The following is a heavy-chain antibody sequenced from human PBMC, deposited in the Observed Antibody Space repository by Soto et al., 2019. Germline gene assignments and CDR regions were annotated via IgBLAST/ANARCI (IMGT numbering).Heavy chain of an antibody. CDR3: ARDLLSNIVGAPDAFDI. J-gene: IGHJ3*02. CDR1: GFTFSSYS. CDR2: ISSSSSTI. D-gene: IGHD1-26*01. Sequence: GGSLRLSCASSGFTFSSYSMNLVRQAPGKGLEWVSYISSSSSTIYYADSVKGRFTISRDNAKNSLYLQMNSLRAEDTAVYYCARDLLSNIVGAPDAFDIWGQGTMVTVSS. V-gene: IGHV3-48*01.